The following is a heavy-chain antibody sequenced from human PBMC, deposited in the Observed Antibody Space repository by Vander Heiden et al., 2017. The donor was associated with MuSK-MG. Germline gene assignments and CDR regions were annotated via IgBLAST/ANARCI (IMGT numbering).Heavy chain of an antibody. CDR2: IIPIFGTA. CDR3: ARDLSDYYGSGSYSPKPFDY. CDR1: GGTFSSYA. Sequence: QVQLVQSGAEVKKPGSSVKVSCKASGGTFSSYAISWVRQAPGQGLEWMGGIIPIFGTANDAQKCQGRVTITADKSTSTAYMELSSLRSEDTAVYYCARDLSDYYGSGSYSPKPFDYWGQGTLVTVSS. V-gene: IGHV1-69*06. J-gene: IGHJ4*02. D-gene: IGHD3-10*01.